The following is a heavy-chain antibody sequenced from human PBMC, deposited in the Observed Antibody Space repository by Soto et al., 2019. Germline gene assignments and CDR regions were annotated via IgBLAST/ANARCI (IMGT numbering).Heavy chain of an antibody. CDR1: GGTFSSYT. CDR2: IIPILGIA. CDR3: ARVVYYYDSSGYYPYGMDV. Sequence: GASVKVSCKASGGTFSSYTISWVRQAPGQGLEWMGRIIPILGIANYAQKFQGRVTITADKSTSTAYMELSSLRSEDTAVYYCARVVYYYDSSGYYPYGMDVWGQGTTVTVSS. J-gene: IGHJ6*02. V-gene: IGHV1-69*02. D-gene: IGHD3-22*01.